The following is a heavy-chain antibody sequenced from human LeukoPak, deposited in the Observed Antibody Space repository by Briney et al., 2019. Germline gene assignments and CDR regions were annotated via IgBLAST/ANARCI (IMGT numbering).Heavy chain of an antibody. D-gene: IGHD3-22*01. V-gene: IGHV3-30*18. J-gene: IGHJ6*02. Sequence: GRSLRLSCAASGFTFSSYGMHWVRQAPGKGLEWVAVISYDGSNKYYADSVKGRFTISRDNSKNTLYLQMNSLRAEDTAVYYCAKDVVGYYDIITRPGVPYYYYGMDVWGQGTTVTVSS. CDR1: GFTFSSYG. CDR2: ISYDGSNK. CDR3: AKDVVGYYDIITRPGVPYYYYGMDV.